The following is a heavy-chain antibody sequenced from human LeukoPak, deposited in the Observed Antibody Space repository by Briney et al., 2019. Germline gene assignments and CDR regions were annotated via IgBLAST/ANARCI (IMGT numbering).Heavy chain of an antibody. CDR3: ATTLHIVVVTWHAFDI. V-gene: IGHV1-2*02. CDR2: INPNSGGT. Sequence: ASVKVSCKASGYTFTGYYIHWVRQAPGQGLEWMGWINPNSGGTNYAPTFQGRVTMTRDTSISTAYMELSRLTSDDTTIHYCATTLHIVVVTWHAFDIWGQGTMVTVSS. J-gene: IGHJ3*02. D-gene: IGHD2-21*02. CDR1: GYTFTGYY.